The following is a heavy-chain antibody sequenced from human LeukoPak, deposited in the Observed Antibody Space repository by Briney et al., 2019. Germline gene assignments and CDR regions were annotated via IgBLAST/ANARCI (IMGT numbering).Heavy chain of an antibody. Sequence: SVQVSCKTSGGTLSTSAINWVRQAPGQGPEWMGGIIPMLSRTNYAQKFQGRVTINTDESTTTAYMELRSLRSEDTAVYYCARNPRYYSDTSGYYPFDYWGQGTLVTVSS. V-gene: IGHV1-69*05. D-gene: IGHD3-22*01. CDR1: GGTLSTSA. CDR3: ARNPRYYSDTSGYYPFDY. CDR2: IIPMLSRT. J-gene: IGHJ4*02.